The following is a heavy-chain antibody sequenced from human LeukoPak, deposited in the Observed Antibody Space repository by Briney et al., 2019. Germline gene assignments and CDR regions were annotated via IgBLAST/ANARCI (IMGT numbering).Heavy chain of an antibody. D-gene: IGHD5-18*01. Sequence: GGSLRLSCAASGFTFSSYAMSWVRQAPGKGLEWVPAISGSGGSTYYADSVKGRFTISRDNSKNTLYLQMNSLRAEDTAVYYCAKGGYSYGYLSFDYWGQGTLVTVSS. V-gene: IGHV3-23*01. J-gene: IGHJ4*02. CDR2: ISGSGGST. CDR3: AKGGYSYGYLSFDY. CDR1: GFTFSSYA.